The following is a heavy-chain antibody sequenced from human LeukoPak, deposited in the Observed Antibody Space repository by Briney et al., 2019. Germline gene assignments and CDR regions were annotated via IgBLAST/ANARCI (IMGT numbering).Heavy chain of an antibody. D-gene: IGHD6-19*01. V-gene: IGHV3-7*01. J-gene: IGHJ3*02. CDR3: ARAREARGWHNDAFDI. CDR1: GFTFSSYW. Sequence: GGSLRLSCAASGFTFSSYWMSWVRQAPGKGLEWVANIKQDGSEKYYVDSVKGRFTIFRDNAKNSLYLQMNSLRAEDTAVYYCARAREARGWHNDAFDIWGQGTMVTVSS. CDR2: IKQDGSEK.